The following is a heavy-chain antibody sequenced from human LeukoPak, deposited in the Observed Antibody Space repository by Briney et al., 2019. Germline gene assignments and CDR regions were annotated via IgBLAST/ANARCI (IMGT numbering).Heavy chain of an antibody. CDR2: ISSNGDAT. CDR3: VRVGNYREFDY. D-gene: IGHD1-7*01. J-gene: IGHJ4*02. Sequence: GGSLRLSCGGSGFTFSNYAISWVRQAPGKGLEYVSAISSNGDATFYANSVKGRFTISRDNSKNTLYLQMGSLRAEDMAVYYCVRVGNYREFDYWGQGTLVTVSS. CDR1: GFTFSNYA. V-gene: IGHV3-64*01.